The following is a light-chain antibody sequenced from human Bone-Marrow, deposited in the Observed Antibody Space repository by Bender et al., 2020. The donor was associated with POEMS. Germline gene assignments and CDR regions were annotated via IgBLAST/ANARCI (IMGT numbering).Light chain of an antibody. CDR2: SNY. Sequence: QSVLTQPHSASGTPGQSVIISLSGTDSNFGGNNVNWYQHLPGTAPRLVVYSNYQRPSGVPARFSGSKSGTSACLAISDIKSEDEGEYYCSSWDDSLSGWVFGGGTKLTVL. J-gene: IGLJ3*02. CDR1: DSNFGGNN. V-gene: IGLV1-44*01. CDR3: SSWDDSLSGWV.